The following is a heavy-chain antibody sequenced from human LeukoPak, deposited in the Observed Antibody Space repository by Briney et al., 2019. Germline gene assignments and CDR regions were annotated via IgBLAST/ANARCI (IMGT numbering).Heavy chain of an antibody. D-gene: IGHD1-26*01. CDR1: GFTFSDYY. CDR3: ARDGEWERPGRVPRIGRAQY. J-gene: IGHJ4*02. Sequence: KTGGSLRLSCAASGFTFSDYYMSWIRQAPGKGLEWVSYISSSGSTMYYADSVKGRFTISRDNAKNSLYLQMNSLSAEDTAVYYCARDGEWERPGRVPRIGRAQYWGQGTLVTVSS. V-gene: IGHV3-11*01. CDR2: ISSSGSTM.